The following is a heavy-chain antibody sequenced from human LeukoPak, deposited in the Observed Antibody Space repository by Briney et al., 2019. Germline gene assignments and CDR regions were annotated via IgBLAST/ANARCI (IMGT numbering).Heavy chain of an antibody. Sequence: GGSLRLSCAASGFTFDDYAMHWVRQAPGRGLEWVSLISGDGGSTYYADSVKGRFTISRDNSKDSLYLQMNSLRTEDTASYYCAKPSSGWYRFDYWGQGTLVTVSS. CDR3: AKPSSGWYRFDY. CDR2: ISGDGGST. V-gene: IGHV3-43*02. CDR1: GFTFDDYA. D-gene: IGHD6-19*01. J-gene: IGHJ4*02.